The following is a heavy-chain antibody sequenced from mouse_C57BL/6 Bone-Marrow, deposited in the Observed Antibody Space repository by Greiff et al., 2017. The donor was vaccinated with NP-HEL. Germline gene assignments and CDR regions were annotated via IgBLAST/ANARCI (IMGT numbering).Heavy chain of an antibody. CDR3: ARKGYSNGVYYAMDY. CDR1: GYTFTSYW. CDR2: IYPGSGST. J-gene: IGHJ4*01. V-gene: IGHV1-55*01. Sequence: QVQLQQPGAELAKPGASVKMSCKASGYTFTSYWITWVKQRPGQGLEWIGDIYPGSGSTNYNEKFKSKATLTVDTSSSTAYMQLSSLTSEDSAVYYCARKGYSNGVYYAMDYWGQGTSVTVSS. D-gene: IGHD2-5*01.